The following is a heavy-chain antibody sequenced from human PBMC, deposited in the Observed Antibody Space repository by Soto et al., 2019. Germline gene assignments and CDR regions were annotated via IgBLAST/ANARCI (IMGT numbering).Heavy chain of an antibody. CDR1: GFTFSGYY. D-gene: IGHD6-13*01. CDR2: ISSSSGTI. Sequence: PGGSLRLSCAASGFTFSGYYMTWIRQAPGSGLEWVSYISSSSGTISYANSVKGRFTISRDNAQNSLYLQMTSLRAEDTAVYYCARGTYRSKTDFDYWGQGTLVTVSS. V-gene: IGHV3-11*01. J-gene: IGHJ4*02. CDR3: ARGTYRSKTDFDY.